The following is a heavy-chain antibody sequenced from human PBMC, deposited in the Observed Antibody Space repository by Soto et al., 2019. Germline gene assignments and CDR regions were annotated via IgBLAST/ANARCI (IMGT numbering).Heavy chain of an antibody. D-gene: IGHD2-15*01. CDR1: GFTFSAYA. CDR3: AKDRGAVVVAATIDY. J-gene: IGHJ4*02. Sequence: GGSLRLSCAASGFTFSAYAMNWVRQAPGKGLEWVSGLVGSGGSISYAASVRGRFTVSRDNSKNMLYLQMNSLRAEDTAVYYCAKDRGAVVVAATIDYWGQGTLVTVSS. V-gene: IGHV3-23*01. CDR2: LVGSGGSI.